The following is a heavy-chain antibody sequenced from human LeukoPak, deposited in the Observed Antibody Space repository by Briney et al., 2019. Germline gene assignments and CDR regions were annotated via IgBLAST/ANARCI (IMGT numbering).Heavy chain of an antibody. Sequence: SETLSLTCTVSGGSISSGDYYWSWVRQPPGKGLEWIGYIYYTGSTYYNPSLKGRITISVDTSKNQFSLKLSSVTAADTAVYFCTRGPNYVWGSYRYFDYWGQGTLVSVSS. CDR2: IYYTGST. CDR1: GGSISSGDYY. J-gene: IGHJ4*02. V-gene: IGHV4-30-4*01. D-gene: IGHD3-16*02. CDR3: TRGPNYVWGSYRYFDY.